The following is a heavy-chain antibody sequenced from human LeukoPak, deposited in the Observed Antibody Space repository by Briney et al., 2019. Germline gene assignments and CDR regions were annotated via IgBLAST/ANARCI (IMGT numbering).Heavy chain of an antibody. CDR1: GFTFSNYD. CDR3: ARDPSGRGMDV. Sequence: GGSLRLSCAASGFTFSNYDMQWVRQTIGKGLEWVSAIGVAGDTHYADSVKGRFTVSREDAKNSLYLQMNSPRAGDTAVYYCARDPSGRGMDVWGQGTTVTVSS. J-gene: IGHJ6*02. V-gene: IGHV3-13*01. D-gene: IGHD6-19*01. CDR2: IGVAGDT.